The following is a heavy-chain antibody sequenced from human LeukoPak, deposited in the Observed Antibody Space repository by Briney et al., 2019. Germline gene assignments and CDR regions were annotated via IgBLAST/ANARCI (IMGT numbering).Heavy chain of an antibody. CDR3: ALMSYCTSLTCYFLDY. CDR2: MNPNTGDT. Sequence: ASVKVSCKASGYTFTNYNINWVRQATGQGLEWVGWMNPNTGDTGYAQNFQGRITITRHTSISTAYLELNSLRSEDTAVYYCALMSYCTSLTCYFLDYWGQGTLITVSS. D-gene: IGHD2/OR15-2a*01. CDR1: GYTFTNYN. V-gene: IGHV1-8*03. J-gene: IGHJ4*02.